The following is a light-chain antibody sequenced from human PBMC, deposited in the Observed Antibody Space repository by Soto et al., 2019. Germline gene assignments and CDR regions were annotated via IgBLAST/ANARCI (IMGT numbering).Light chain of an antibody. CDR3: QQRTSWPT. CDR2: GVS. J-gene: IGKJ4*01. V-gene: IGKV3D-20*02. CDR1: QSVTSSY. Sequence: EIVLTQSPGTVSLSPGERATLSCRASQSVTSSYLAWYQQKPGQAPRLLIYGVSSRATGIPDRFSGSGAGTDFTLTISRLEPEDFAVYYCQQRTSWPTFGGGTKVDIK.